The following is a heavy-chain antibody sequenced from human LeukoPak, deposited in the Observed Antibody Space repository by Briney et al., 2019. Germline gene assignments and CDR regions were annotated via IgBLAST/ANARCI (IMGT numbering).Heavy chain of an antibody. J-gene: IGHJ4*02. CDR2: ISAYNGNT. V-gene: IGHV1-18*01. CDR1: GYTFTSYG. Sequence: GASVKVSCKASGYTFTSYGISWVRQAPGQGLEWMGWISAYNGNTNYAQKLQGRVTMTTDTSTSTAYMELRSLRSDDTAVYYCARGELYYYGSGKATDYWGQGTLVTVSS. D-gene: IGHD3-10*01. CDR3: ARGELYYYGSGKATDY.